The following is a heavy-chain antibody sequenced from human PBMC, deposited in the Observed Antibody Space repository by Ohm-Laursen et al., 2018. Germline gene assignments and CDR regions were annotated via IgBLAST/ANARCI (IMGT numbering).Heavy chain of an antibody. J-gene: IGHJ6*02. CDR1: GYTFTGYY. CDR2: INPNSGGT. Sequence: ASVKVSCKASGYTFTGYYMHWVRQAPGQGLEWMGWINPNSGGTNYAQKFQGRVTMTRDTSISTAYMELSRLRSDDTAVYYCARVHRGRPTSGSWGAYYYGMDVWGQGTTVTVSS. D-gene: IGHD3-10*01. V-gene: IGHV1-2*02. CDR3: ARVHRGRPTSGSWGAYYYGMDV.